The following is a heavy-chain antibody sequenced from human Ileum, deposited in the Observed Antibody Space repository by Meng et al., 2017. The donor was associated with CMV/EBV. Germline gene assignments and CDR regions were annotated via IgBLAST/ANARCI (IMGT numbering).Heavy chain of an antibody. CDR3: ARGGGYCSSTSCFVYYFDY. Sequence: TFSSYWMHWVRQAPGKGLVWVSRINSDGSSTSYADSVKGRFTISRDNAKNTLYLQMNSLRAEDTAVYYCARGGGYCSSTSCFVYYFDYWGQGTLVTVSS. V-gene: IGHV3-74*01. D-gene: IGHD2-2*01. CDR2: INSDGSST. J-gene: IGHJ4*02. CDR1: TFSSYW.